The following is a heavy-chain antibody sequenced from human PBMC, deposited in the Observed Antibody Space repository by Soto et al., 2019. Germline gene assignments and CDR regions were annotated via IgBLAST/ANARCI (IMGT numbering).Heavy chain of an antibody. J-gene: IGHJ4*02. CDR2: ISGSGDFT. CDR1: GFTFSNYA. Sequence: EVQLLESGGGLVQPGGSLRLSCAASGFTFSNYAMTWVRQSPEKGLEWVSGISGSGDFTSYADSVKGRFTISRDNSKNTLYLQMNSLRAEDTAIYYCAKGAYGSGSYDCWGQGTLVTVSS. V-gene: IGHV3-23*01. D-gene: IGHD3-10*01. CDR3: AKGAYGSGSYDC.